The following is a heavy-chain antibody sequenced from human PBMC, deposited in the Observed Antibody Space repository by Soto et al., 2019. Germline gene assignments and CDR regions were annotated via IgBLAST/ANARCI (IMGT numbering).Heavy chain of an antibody. V-gene: IGHV3-30*18. CDR1: GFTFSSYG. D-gene: IGHD3-3*01. Sequence: GGFLRLSCAASGFTFSSYGMHWVRQAPGKGLEWVAVISYDGSNKYYADSVKGRFTISRDNSKNTLYLQMNSLRAEDTAVYYCAKDANYDFWSGLYYYGMEVWGQGTTVTVSS. CDR2: ISYDGSNK. CDR3: AKDANYDFWSGLYYYGMEV. J-gene: IGHJ6*02.